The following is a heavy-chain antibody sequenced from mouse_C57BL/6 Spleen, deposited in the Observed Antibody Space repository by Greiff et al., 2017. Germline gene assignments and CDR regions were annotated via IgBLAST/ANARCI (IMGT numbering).Heavy chain of an antibody. CDR2: IRLKSDNYAT. J-gene: IGHJ2*01. V-gene: IGHV6-3*01. Sequence: EVKVEESGGGLVQPGGSMKLSCVASGFTFSNYWMNWVRQSPEKGLEWVAQIRLKSDNYATHYAESVKGRFTISRDDSKSSVYLQMNNLRAEDTGIYYCTIYYYGSSPYYFDYWGQGTTLTVSS. D-gene: IGHD1-1*01. CDR1: GFTFSNYW. CDR3: TIYYYGSSPYYFDY.